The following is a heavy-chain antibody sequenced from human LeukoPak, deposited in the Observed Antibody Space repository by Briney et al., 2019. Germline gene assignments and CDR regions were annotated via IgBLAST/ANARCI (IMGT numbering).Heavy chain of an antibody. Sequence: PGRSLRLSCAASGFTFSSYAMHWVRQAPGKGLEWVAVISYDGSNKYYADSVKGRFTISRDNSKNTLYLQMNSLRAEDTAFYYCAKDNRRHYTSGPNPDSLHWGQGALVTVS. CDR3: AKDNRRHYTSGPNPDSLH. D-gene: IGHD6-19*01. CDR2: ISYDGSNK. J-gene: IGHJ4*02. CDR1: GFTFSSYA. V-gene: IGHV3-30-3*01.